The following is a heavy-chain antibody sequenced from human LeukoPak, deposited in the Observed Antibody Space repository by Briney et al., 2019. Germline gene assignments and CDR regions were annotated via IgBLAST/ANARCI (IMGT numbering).Heavy chain of an antibody. CDR2: ITSRDGGA. Sequence: GGSLRLSCAASGFTFSIYAMSWVRQAPGKGLEWVSSITSRDGGAFYTDPVKGRFTISRDNSKNMLYLQMNSLRAEDTAIYYCAKDRPNYYESNGDYYRRNGDSWGQGTLVTVSS. CDR1: GFTFSIYA. CDR3: AKDRPNYYESNGDYYRRNGDS. V-gene: IGHV3-23*01. D-gene: IGHD3-22*01. J-gene: IGHJ5*01.